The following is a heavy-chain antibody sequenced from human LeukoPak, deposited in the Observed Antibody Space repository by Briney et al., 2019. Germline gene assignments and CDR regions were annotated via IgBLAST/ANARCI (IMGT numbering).Heavy chain of an antibody. V-gene: IGHV3-33*03. CDR3: ARRNAMDV. CDR2: IWYDGNNK. J-gene: IGHJ6*02. Sequence: GGSLRLSCAVSGFTFSNYGFHWVRQAPGKGLEWVAFIWYDGNNKYYADSVKGRFTISRDDAKSSLYLQMNSLRAEDTAVYYCARRNAMDVWGQGTTVIVFS. CDR1: GFTFSNYG.